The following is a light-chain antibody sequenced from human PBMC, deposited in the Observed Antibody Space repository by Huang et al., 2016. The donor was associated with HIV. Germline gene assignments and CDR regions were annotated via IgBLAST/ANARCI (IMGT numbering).Light chain of an antibody. CDR1: QSVLYSSNNKNY. CDR3: QQYYTSPPAYT. J-gene: IGKJ2*01. V-gene: IGKV4-1*01. Sequence: DIVMTQSPDSLAVSLGERATINCKSSQSVLYSSNNKNYLAWYQQKPGHPPKLVIYWASTRESGVHDRFSGSGSGTDFTLTIDSLQAEDVALYYCQQYYTSPPAYTFGQGTRLEIK. CDR2: WAS.